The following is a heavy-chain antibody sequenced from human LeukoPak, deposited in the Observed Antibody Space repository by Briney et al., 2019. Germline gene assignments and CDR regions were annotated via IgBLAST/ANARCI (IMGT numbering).Heavy chain of an antibody. CDR1: GFTFRSYG. Sequence: PGGSLRLSRVASGFTFRSYGMHWVRQAPGKGLEWVAGIWFDGSNKNYGDSVKDRFTISRDNSKNTLFLEMNSLRGEDTAVYYCARGDLNWKPVRYAMDVWGQGTTVTVS. J-gene: IGHJ6*02. D-gene: IGHD1-20*01. CDR2: IWFDGSNK. CDR3: ARGDLNWKPVRYAMDV. V-gene: IGHV3-33*01.